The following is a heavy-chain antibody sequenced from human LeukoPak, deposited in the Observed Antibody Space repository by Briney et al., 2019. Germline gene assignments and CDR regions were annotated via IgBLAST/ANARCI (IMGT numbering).Heavy chain of an antibody. CDR3: ARDGGAISYFDY. CDR2: IWYDGSNK. J-gene: IGHJ4*02. Sequence: GRSLRLSCAASGFTFSSYGMHWVRQAPGKGLEWVAVIWYDGSNKYYADSVKGRFTISRDNSKNTLYLQMNSLRAEDTAVYYCARDGGAISYFDYWGQGTLVTVSS. CDR1: GFTFSSYG. D-gene: IGHD3-16*01. V-gene: IGHV3-33*01.